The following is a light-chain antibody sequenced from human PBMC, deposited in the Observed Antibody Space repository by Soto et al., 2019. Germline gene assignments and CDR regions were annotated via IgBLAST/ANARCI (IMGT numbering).Light chain of an antibody. V-gene: IGKV3-11*01. CDR3: QQRINWRST. CDR1: QSVRTY. Sequence: EIVMTQSPATLSVSPGERATLSCRASQSVRTYVAWYQQKAGQAPRLLIYDASNRATGIPARFSGSGSGTDFTLTISSLEPEDFAVYFCQQRINWRSTFXGGTKLDIK. J-gene: IGKJ4*01. CDR2: DAS.